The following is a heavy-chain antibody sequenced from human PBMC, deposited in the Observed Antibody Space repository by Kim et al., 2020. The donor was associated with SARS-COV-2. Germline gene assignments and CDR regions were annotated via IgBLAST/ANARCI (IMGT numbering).Heavy chain of an antibody. CDR3: AKPPDSNHLSY. J-gene: IGHJ4*02. Sequence: SADSVKARFTISRANSKNTVYLHMNSLRAEDTAIYFCAKPPDSNHLSYWGQGTLVTVSS. D-gene: IGHD6-13*01. V-gene: IGHV3-23*01.